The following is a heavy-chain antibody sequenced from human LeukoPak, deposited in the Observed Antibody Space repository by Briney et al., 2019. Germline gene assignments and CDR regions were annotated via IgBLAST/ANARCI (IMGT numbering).Heavy chain of an antibody. D-gene: IGHD1-26*01. V-gene: IGHV1-46*01. Sequence: ASVKVSCKASGYTFTCYYMHWVRQAPGQGLEWMGIINPSGGSTTFAQNFQGRVTMTRDTSTSTVYMELSSLRSEDTAVYYCAREDYSGSYSDDAFDIWGQGTMVTVSS. CDR2: INPSGGST. CDR1: GYTFTCYY. J-gene: IGHJ3*02. CDR3: AREDYSGSYSDDAFDI.